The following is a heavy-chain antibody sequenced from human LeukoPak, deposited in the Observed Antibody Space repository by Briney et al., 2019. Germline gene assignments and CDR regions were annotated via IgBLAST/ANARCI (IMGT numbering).Heavy chain of an antibody. CDR2: IIPIFGTA. CDR1: GGTFSSYA. CDR3: ARGVGATVNLFDY. V-gene: IGHV1-69*01. Sequence: PAASVKVSCKASGGTFSSYAISWVRQAPGQGLEWMGGIIPIFGTANYAQKLPGRVTITADESTSTAYMELSSLRSEDTAVYYCARGVGATVNLFDYWGQGTLVTVSS. J-gene: IGHJ4*02. D-gene: IGHD4-17*01.